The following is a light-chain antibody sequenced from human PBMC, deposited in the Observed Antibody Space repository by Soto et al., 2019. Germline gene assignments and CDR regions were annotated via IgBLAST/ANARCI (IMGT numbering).Light chain of an antibody. V-gene: IGKV1-5*03. J-gene: IGKJ1*01. CDR3: QQYNSYSRT. CDR1: QSISSW. CDR2: KAS. Sequence: DIQMTQSPSTLSASVGDRVTIACRASQSISSWLAWYQQKPGKAPKLLIYKASSLESGVPSRFSGSGSGTEFTLTISSLQPHDFETYYCQQYNSYSRTFGQGTKVDI.